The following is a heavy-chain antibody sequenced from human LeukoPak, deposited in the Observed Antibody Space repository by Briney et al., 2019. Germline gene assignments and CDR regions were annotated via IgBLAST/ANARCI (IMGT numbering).Heavy chain of an antibody. D-gene: IGHD1-1*01. CDR3: ARARRWNAAVEGWWFDP. V-gene: IGHV4-59*01. J-gene: IGHJ5*02. CDR1: GGSISNYY. Sequence: SETLSLTCTVSGGSISNYYWSWIRQSPVKGLEWIGCIYYSGSTNYNPSLKSRVTISVDTSKNQFSLKLSSVTAADTAVYYCARARRWNAAVEGWWFDPWGQGTLVTVSS. CDR2: IYYSGST.